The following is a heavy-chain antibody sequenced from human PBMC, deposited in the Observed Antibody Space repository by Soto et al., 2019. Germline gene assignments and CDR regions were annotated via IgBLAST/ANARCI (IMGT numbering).Heavy chain of an antibody. D-gene: IGHD2-15*01. CDR3: ARGGLGYCSGGSCYSAELSRYYYGMDV. J-gene: IGHJ6*02. Sequence: QVQLQESGPGLVKPSQTLSLTCTVSGGSISSGGYYWSWILQHPGKGLEWIGYIYYSGATYYNPSLKGLVTLSVDSSKNQFSLKLSFVTAADTAVYYCARGGLGYCSGGSCYSAELSRYYYGMDVWGQGTTVTVSS. V-gene: IGHV4-31*01. CDR2: IYYSGAT. CDR1: GGSISSGGYY.